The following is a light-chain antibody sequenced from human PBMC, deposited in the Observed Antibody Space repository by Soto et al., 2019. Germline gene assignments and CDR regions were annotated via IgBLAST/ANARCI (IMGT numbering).Light chain of an antibody. CDR2: DAS. CDR1: QSVSTY. V-gene: IGKV3-11*01. CDR3: QQRHNWPPLT. J-gene: IGKJ4*01. Sequence: EIVLTQSPATLSLSPGERATLSCRASQSVSTYLAWYQLRPGQAPRLLIYDASNRATGIPARFSGSGSGTDFTLTISSLEPEDFAVYYCQQRHNWPPLTFGGGTRVEIK.